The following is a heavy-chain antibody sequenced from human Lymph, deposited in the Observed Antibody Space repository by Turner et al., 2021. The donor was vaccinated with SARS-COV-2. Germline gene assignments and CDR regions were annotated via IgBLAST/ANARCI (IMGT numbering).Heavy chain of an antibody. CDR2: ISYDGSDK. Sequence: QVQLVESGGGWFQPGWSLRPPGPAPGSPFSSYAMHWVRQAPGKGLEWVAFISYDGSDKYYADSVKGRFTFSRDNSKNTLYLQMNSLRAEDTAVYYCARDRDSSGWVDYWGQGTLVTVSS. J-gene: IGHJ4*02. D-gene: IGHD3-22*01. V-gene: IGHV3-30*04. CDR1: GSPFSSYA. CDR3: ARDRDSSGWVDY.